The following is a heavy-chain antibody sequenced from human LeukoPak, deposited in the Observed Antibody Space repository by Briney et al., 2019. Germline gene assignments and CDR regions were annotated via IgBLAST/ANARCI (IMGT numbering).Heavy chain of an antibody. CDR2: IKSKTDGGTT. J-gene: IGHJ4*02. CDR1: GFTFSNAW. CDR3: TTDTGDMLFDY. Sequence: PGGSLRLSCAASGFTFSNAWMSWVRQAPGKGLEWVGRIKSKTDGGTTDYAAPVKGGFTISRDDSKNTLYLQMNSPKTEDTAVYYCTTDTGDMLFDYWGQGTLVTVSS. D-gene: IGHD3-16*01. V-gene: IGHV3-15*01.